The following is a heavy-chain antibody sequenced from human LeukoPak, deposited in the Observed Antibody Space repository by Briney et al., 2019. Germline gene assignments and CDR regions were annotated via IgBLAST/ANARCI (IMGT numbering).Heavy chain of an antibody. V-gene: IGHV3-7*03. CDR3: ARSGGIPDY. D-gene: IGHD2-15*01. J-gene: IGHJ4*02. CDR1: GFTFNYYW. CDR2: INQDGSER. Sequence: PGGSLRLSCAASGFTFNYYWMTWVRLAPGKGLEWVANINQDGSERNYVDSVKGRFTISRDNAKDSLYLQMSSLRAEDTAVYYCARSGGIPDYWGQGALVTVSS.